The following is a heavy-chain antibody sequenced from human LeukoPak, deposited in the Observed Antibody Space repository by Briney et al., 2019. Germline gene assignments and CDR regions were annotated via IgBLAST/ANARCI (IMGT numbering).Heavy chain of an antibody. J-gene: IGHJ4*02. V-gene: IGHV3-21*01. D-gene: IGHD3-10*01. Sequence: GGSLRLSCAASGFTFSSYSMNWVRQAPGKGLEWVSSISSSSSYIYYADSVKGRFTISRDNAKNSLYLQMNSLRAEDTAVYYCARPRGARPEHPIDYWGQGTLVTVSS. CDR3: ARPRGARPEHPIDY. CDR2: ISSSSSYI. CDR1: GFTFSSYS.